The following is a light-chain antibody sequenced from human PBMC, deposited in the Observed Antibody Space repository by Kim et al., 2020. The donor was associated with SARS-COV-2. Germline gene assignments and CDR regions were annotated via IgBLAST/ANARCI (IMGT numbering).Light chain of an antibody. V-gene: IGKV3-15*01. CDR3: QQYSNWPPGA. Sequence: SPGERAPPSCRASQSVSSNLAWYQQKPGQAPRLRIYGASTRATGIPARFSGSGSGTEFTLTISSLQSEDFAVYYCQQYSNWPPGAFGPGTKVDIK. J-gene: IGKJ3*01. CDR1: QSVSSN. CDR2: GAS.